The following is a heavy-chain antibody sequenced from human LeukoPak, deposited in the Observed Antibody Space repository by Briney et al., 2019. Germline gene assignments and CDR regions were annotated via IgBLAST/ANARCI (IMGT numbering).Heavy chain of an antibody. CDR3: ARPYYYGSGFDP. Sequence: SETLSLTCSVSGASISSNSFYWGWIRQPPGSGLEWIGSIYYSGSTSLNPSLRSRVVMSINTSTNQFSLKLLSVTAADTAVYYCARPYYYGSGFDPWGQGTLVTVSS. D-gene: IGHD3-10*01. V-gene: IGHV4-39*07. J-gene: IGHJ5*02. CDR2: IYYSGST. CDR1: GASISSNSFY.